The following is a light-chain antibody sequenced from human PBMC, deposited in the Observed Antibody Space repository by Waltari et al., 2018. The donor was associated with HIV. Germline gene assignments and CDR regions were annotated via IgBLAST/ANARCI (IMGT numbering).Light chain of an antibody. CDR3: HQYSTYPYT. Sequence: DIQMTQSPSTLSASVGDRVSITCRASQSINNWLAWYQQKPGKAPSLLIYKTSTLESGVPSRFSGSGSGTEFTLTISSLQPRDFATYYCHQYSTYPYTFGQGTKLDFK. CDR1: QSINNW. J-gene: IGKJ2*01. CDR2: KTS. V-gene: IGKV1-5*03.